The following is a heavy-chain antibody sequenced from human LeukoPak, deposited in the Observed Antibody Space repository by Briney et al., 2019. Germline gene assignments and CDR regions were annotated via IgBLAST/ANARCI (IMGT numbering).Heavy chain of an antibody. J-gene: IGHJ6*02. Sequence: GPLSLSYAPTALTFSRDRMCCVGHAPGKGMEWVSAISGSGGRPYYADSVKGRFTIPRDNSKNTLYLQMNSLRAEDTAVYYCAKALGIVGATHIGGYYYYYGMDVWGQGTTVTVSS. CDR2: ISGSGGRP. D-gene: IGHD1-26*01. CDR1: ALTFSRDR. V-gene: IGHV3-23*01. CDR3: AKALGIVGATHIGGYYYYYGMDV.